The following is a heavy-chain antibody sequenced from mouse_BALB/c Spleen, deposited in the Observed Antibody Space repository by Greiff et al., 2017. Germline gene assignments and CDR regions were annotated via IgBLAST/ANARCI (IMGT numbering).Heavy chain of an antibody. CDR2: IYPGNSDT. CDR3: TGGIYYDPMDY. D-gene: IGHD2-4*01. J-gene: IGHJ4*01. Sequence: VQLQQSGTVLARPGASVKMSCKASGYSFTSYWMHWVKQRPGQGLEWIGAIYPGNSDTSYNQKFKGKAKLTAVTSASTAYMELSSLTNEDSAVYYCTGGIYYDPMDYWGQGTSVTVSS. V-gene: IGHV1-5*01. CDR1: GYSFTSYW.